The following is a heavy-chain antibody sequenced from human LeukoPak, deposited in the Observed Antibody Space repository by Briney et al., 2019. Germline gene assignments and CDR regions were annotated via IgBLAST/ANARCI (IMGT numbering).Heavy chain of an antibody. CDR1: GSTLSSYW. V-gene: IGHV3-74*01. D-gene: IGHD3-22*01. J-gene: IGHJ4*02. CDR3: ARVTAWDSSGYLFDY. CDR2: INSDGSST. Sequence: GGSLRLSWAASGSTLSSYWMHWVRQAPGKGLVWVSRINSDGSSTSYADSVKGRFTISRENAKNTVYLQMNSGRAEDTAVYYCARVTAWDSSGYLFDYWGQGTLVTVSS.